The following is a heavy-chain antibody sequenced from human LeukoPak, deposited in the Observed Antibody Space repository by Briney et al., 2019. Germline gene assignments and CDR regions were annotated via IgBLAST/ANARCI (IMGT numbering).Heavy chain of an antibody. CDR2: IYHSGST. D-gene: IGHD6-13*01. V-gene: IGHV4-59*01. CDR1: GDSISSYY. J-gene: IGHJ4*02. CDR3: ATGYSSTWYYFDY. Sequence: SETLSLICTVSGDSISSYYWSWIRQPPARGLEWIGYIYHSGSTNYNPSLKSRVTISADTSKDQFSLKLASVTAADTAVYYCATGYSSTWYYFDYWGQGTLVTVSS.